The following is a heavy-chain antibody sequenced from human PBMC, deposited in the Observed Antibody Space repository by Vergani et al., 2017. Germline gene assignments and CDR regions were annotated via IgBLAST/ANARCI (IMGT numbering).Heavy chain of an antibody. V-gene: IGHV3-66*02. CDR1: GFTVSSNY. CDR2: IYSGGST. Sequence: EVQLVESGGGLVKPGGSLRLSCAASGFTVSSNYMSWVRQAPGKGLEWVSVIYSGGSTYYADSVKGRFTISRDNSKNTLYLQMNSLRAEDTAVYYCARDCRSSTSCYGGLSWGQGTLVTVSS. D-gene: IGHD2-2*01. CDR3: ARDCRSSTSCYGGLS. J-gene: IGHJ5*02.